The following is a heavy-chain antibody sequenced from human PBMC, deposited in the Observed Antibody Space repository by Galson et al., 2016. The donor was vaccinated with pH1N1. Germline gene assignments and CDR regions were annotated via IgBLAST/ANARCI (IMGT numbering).Heavy chain of an antibody. J-gene: IGHJ3*02. Sequence: SGYTFTSYYMHWVRQAPGQGLEWMGIINPSGGSASYAQKFQDRVTMTRDTSTSTVYMELSSLRSEDTAVYYCARTVTPLGAAFDIWGQGTLVTVSS. V-gene: IGHV1-46*01. CDR2: INPSGGSA. D-gene: IGHD4-17*01. CDR3: ARTVTPLGAAFDI. CDR1: GYTFTSYY.